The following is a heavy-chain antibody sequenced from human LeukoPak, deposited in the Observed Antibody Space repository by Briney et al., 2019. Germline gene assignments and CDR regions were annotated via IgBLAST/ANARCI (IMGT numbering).Heavy chain of an antibody. J-gene: IGHJ4*02. D-gene: IGHD4-17*01. CDR2: MSPNSGNT. CDR1: GYTFTSYD. CDR3: ARELGTTVTTGGY. Sequence: ASVKVSCKASGYTFTSYDINWVRQATGQGLEWMGWMSPNSGNTGYAQKFQGRVTMTRKTSISTAYMELSSLRSEDTAVYYCARELGTTVTTGGYWGQGTLVTVPS. V-gene: IGHV1-8*01.